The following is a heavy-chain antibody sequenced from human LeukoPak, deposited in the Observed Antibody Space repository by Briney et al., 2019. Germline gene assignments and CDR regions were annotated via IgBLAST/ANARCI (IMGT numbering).Heavy chain of an antibody. D-gene: IGHD6-19*01. CDR1: GGSISSSSYY. CDR2: IYYSGST. Sequence: PSETLSLTCTVSGGSISSSSYYWGWIRPPPGKGLEWIGSIYYSGSTYYNPSLKSRVTISVDTSKNQFSLKLSSVTAADTAVYYCARVMAVAGTIAFSPWGQGTLVTVSS. V-gene: IGHV4-39*01. CDR3: ARVMAVAGTIAFSP. J-gene: IGHJ5*02.